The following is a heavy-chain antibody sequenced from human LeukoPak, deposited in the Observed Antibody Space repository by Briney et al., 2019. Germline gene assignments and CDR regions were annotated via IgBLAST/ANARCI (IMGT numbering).Heavy chain of an antibody. CDR3: ARDMTSITMVRGVRADYYYAMDV. CDR2: INPGDNST. Sequence: ASVKVSCKASGYTFTNYYMHWVRQAPGQGLEWMGIINPGDNSTVYAQNFQGRVTMIRDTSTRTVHMEVSSLRSEDTAVYYCARDMTSITMVRGVRADYYYAMDVWGQGTTVTVSS. V-gene: IGHV1-46*01. CDR1: GYTFTNYY. J-gene: IGHJ6*02. D-gene: IGHD3-10*01.